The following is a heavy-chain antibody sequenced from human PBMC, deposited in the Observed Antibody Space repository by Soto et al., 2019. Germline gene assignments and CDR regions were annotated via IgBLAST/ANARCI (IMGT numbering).Heavy chain of an antibody. Sequence: ASVKVSCKASGYTFTSYYMHWVRQAPGQGLEWKGIINPSGGSTSYAQKFQGRVTMTRDTSTSTVYMELSSLRSEDTAVYYCARVAGSGYSGYDIDYWGQGTLVTVSS. CDR1: GYTFTSYY. CDR3: ARVAGSGYSGYDIDY. CDR2: INPSGGST. D-gene: IGHD5-12*01. V-gene: IGHV1-46*01. J-gene: IGHJ4*02.